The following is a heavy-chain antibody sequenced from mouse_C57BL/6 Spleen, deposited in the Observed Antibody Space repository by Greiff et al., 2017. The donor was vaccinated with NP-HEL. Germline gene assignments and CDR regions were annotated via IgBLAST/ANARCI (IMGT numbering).Heavy chain of an antibody. CDR2: IDPSDSDT. CDR3: ASHYYGSSYDFDY. J-gene: IGHJ2*01. V-gene: IGHV1-52*01. D-gene: IGHD1-1*01. CDR1: GYTFTSYW. Sequence: VQLQQPGAELVRPGSSVKLSCKASGYTFTSYWMHWVKQRPIQGLEWIGNIDPSDSDTHYNQKFKDKATLTIDKSSSTAYMQLSSLTSEDSAVYYCASHYYGSSYDFDYWGQGTTLTVSS.